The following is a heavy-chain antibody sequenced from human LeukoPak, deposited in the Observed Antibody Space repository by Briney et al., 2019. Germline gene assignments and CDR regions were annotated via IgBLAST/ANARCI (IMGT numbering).Heavy chain of an antibody. CDR2: IYYSGST. CDR1: GGSISSYY. CDR3: ARGGGYSSSWYYFDY. J-gene: IGHJ4*02. V-gene: IGHV4-59*08. D-gene: IGHD6-13*01. Sequence: PSETLSLTCTVSGGSISSYYWSWIRQPPGKGLEWIGYIYYSGSTNYNPSLKSRVTISVDTSKNQFSLKLSSVTAADTAVYYCARGGGYSSSWYYFDYWGQGTLVTVSS.